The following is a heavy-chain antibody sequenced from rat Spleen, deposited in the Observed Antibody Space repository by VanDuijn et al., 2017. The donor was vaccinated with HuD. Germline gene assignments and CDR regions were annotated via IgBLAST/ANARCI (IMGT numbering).Heavy chain of an antibody. J-gene: IGHJ2*01. D-gene: IGHD1-4*01. Sequence: EVQLVESGGGLVQPGRSLKLSCVASGFTFNNYWMTWIRQAPGKGLEWVASISDTGSNTYYPDSVKGRFTISRDNAKSTLYLQMNSLRSEDTATYYCSPLPGRNLYSWGQGVMVTVSS. CDR2: ISDTGSNT. V-gene: IGHV5-31*01. CDR1: GFTFNNYW. CDR3: SPLPGRNLYS.